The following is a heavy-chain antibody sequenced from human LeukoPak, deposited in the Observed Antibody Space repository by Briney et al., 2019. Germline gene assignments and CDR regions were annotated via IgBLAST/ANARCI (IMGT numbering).Heavy chain of an antibody. CDR2: INPNSGGT. V-gene: IGHV1-2*02. J-gene: IGHJ6*03. CDR1: GYTFTDYF. D-gene: IGHD2-2*01. Sequence: GASVKVSCKASGYTFTDYFMHWVRQAPGQGLEWMGWINPNSGGTNYAQRFQGRVTMTRDTSITTTYMELSRLRSDDTAVYYCARGRGCSSTSCYSDYYYYYMDVWGKGTTVTVSS. CDR3: ARGRGCSSTSCYSDYYYYYMDV.